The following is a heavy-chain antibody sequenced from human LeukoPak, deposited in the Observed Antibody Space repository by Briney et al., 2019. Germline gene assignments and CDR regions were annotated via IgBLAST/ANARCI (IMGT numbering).Heavy chain of an antibody. CDR3: ARDSHSGCHGY. CDR2: ISAYNGNT. Sequence: ASVKVSCKASGYTFTSYGISWVRQAPGQGLEWMGWISAYNGNTNYAQKLQGRVTMTTDTSTSTAYMELSSLRSEDTAVYYCARDSHSGCHGYWGQGTLVTVSS. CDR1: GYTFTSYG. J-gene: IGHJ4*02. V-gene: IGHV1-18*01. D-gene: IGHD6-19*01.